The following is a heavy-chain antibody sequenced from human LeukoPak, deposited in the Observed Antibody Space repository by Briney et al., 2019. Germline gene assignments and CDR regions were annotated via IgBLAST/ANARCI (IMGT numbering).Heavy chain of an antibody. CDR2: INEDGHRT. V-gene: IGHV3-23*01. Sequence: GGSLRLSCAASGFTFSDYYMSWIRQAPGKGLEWVSAINEDGHRTYYAGSVTGRFTISRDNSKSTLVLQMDSLRAEDSALYYCAKEGDDVVVPTSMADFWGQGTLVTVSS. CDR3: AKEGDDVVVPTSMADF. D-gene: IGHD2-2*01. CDR1: GFTFSDYY. J-gene: IGHJ4*02.